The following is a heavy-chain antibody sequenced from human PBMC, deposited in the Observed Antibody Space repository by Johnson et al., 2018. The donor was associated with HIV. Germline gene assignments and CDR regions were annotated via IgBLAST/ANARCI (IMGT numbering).Heavy chain of an antibody. J-gene: IGHJ3*02. Sequence: VQLVESGGGLVQPGGSLRLSCAASGFTFSSYWMSWVRQAPGKGLEWVANIKQDGSKKYYVDSVKGRFTISRDNAKNSLYLQMNSLRAEDTAVYYCARDQFIVVVMGDAFDIWGQGTMVTVSS. CDR2: IKQDGSKK. V-gene: IGHV3-7*01. D-gene: IGHD2-21*01. CDR1: GFTFSSYW. CDR3: ARDQFIVVVMGDAFDI.